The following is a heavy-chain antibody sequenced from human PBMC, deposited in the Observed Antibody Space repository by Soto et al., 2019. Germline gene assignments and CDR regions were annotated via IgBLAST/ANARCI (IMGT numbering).Heavy chain of an antibody. V-gene: IGHV3-7*03. D-gene: IGHD1-20*01. CDR2: IDTDGRRK. Sequence: GGSLRLSSAASGFTVNTYWMYWVRHAPGKGLEGVANIDTDGRRKNYVDSVKGRFIISRDNAKNSLLLQMNRLRADDTAVYYCGRVPLDGIYANGAEVWGEGTTVTV. CDR1: GFTVNTYW. J-gene: IGHJ6*02. CDR3: GRVPLDGIYANGAEV.